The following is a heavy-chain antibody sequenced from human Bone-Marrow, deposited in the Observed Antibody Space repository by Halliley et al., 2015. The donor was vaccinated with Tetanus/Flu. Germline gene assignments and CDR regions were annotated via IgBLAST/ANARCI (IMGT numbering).Heavy chain of an antibody. CDR2: IYPGDSES. Sequence: QLVQSGAEVKKPGESLKISCEGSGYSFSKYWIGWVRQMPGKGLEWMGMIYPGDSESRYSPSFQGQVTFSAEKPTRTAFLQWTSRRPWDTASYFWARVGGDSYGNEQFYSGMDGWGQGTTVTVSS. CDR3: ARVGGDSYGNEQFYSGMDG. D-gene: IGHD3-16*01. CDR1: GYSFSKYW. V-gene: IGHV5-51*01. J-gene: IGHJ6*02.